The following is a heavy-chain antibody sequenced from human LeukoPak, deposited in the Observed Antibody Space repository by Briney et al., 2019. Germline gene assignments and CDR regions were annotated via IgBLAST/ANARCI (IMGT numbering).Heavy chain of an antibody. CDR3: AKMVRFLEWLLPYYFDY. Sequence: PGGSLRLSCAASGFTFSSYWMSWVRQAPGKGLEWVSAISGSGGSTYYADSVKGRFTISRDNSKNTLYLQMNSLRAEDTAVYYCAKMVRFLEWLLPYYFDYWGQGTLVTVSS. V-gene: IGHV3-23*01. CDR2: ISGSGGST. D-gene: IGHD3-3*01. CDR1: GFTFSSYW. J-gene: IGHJ4*02.